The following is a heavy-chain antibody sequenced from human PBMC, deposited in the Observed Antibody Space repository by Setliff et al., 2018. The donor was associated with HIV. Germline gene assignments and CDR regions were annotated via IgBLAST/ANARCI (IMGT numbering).Heavy chain of an antibody. D-gene: IGHD5-18*01. V-gene: IGHV4-39*07. CDR3: ARDQKGYSYGYFDS. Sequence: SETLSLTCTVSGDSISSVSYSWGWIRQPPGKGLEWIGYMYSGGNTYYKPSLKSRVTMSVDTSKNQFSLRLSSVTAADTAVYYCARDQKGYSYGYFDSWGQGTLVTVSS. CDR1: GDSISSVSYS. J-gene: IGHJ4*02. CDR2: MYSGGNT.